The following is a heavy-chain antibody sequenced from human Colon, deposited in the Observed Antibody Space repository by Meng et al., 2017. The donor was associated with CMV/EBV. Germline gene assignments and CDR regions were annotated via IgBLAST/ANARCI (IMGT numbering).Heavy chain of an antibody. J-gene: IGHJ4*02. CDR1: GFSFSTFG. V-gene: IGHV3-23*03. CDR3: VRGSDFDN. CDR2: INGGIGLTT. Sequence: GESLKISCAASGFSFSTFGMTWVRQAPGKGLEWVALINGGIGLTTYNGDSVKGRFTVSRDNSKNTLYLQMSSLRDDDTAMYYCVRGSDFDNWGQGTLVTVSS. D-gene: IGHD3-10*01.